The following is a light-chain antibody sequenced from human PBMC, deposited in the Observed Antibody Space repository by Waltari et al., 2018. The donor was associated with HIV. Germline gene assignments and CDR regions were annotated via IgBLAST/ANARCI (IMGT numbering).Light chain of an antibody. CDR1: QTVSNNY. J-gene: IGKJ2*03. CDR2: GAS. CDR3: QQYVTTLYS. V-gene: IGKV3-20*01. Sequence: EIVLTQSPGTLSLSPGGRATLSCRASQTVSNNYLAWYYQKPGQAPRLLIYGASTRGTGIPDRFSGSGSGKDFTLTISRLEPEDFAVYYCQQYVTTLYSFGQGTKLEIK.